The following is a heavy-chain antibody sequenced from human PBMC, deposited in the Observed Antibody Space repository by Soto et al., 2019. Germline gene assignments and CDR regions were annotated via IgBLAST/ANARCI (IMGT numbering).Heavy chain of an antibody. D-gene: IGHD2-2*01. CDR1: GFTFSSYA. CDR2: ISESGDSA. CDR3: AKDLYXCSSTRCLLVSYYSYGMDV. Sequence: GGSLRLSCAASGFTFSSYAMTWVRQAPGKGLEWVSVISESGDSAYYADSVRGRFTISRDNFKNTLYLQMNSLRAEDTAVYYCAKDLYXCSSTRCLLVSYYSYGMDVWGQGTTVTVS. V-gene: IGHV3-23*01. J-gene: IGHJ6*02.